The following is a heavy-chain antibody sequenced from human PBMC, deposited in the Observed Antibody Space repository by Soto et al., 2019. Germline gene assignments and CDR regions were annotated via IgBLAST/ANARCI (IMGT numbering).Heavy chain of an antibody. Sequence: SETLSLTCTVSGGSISSGDYYWSWIRQPPGKGLEWIGYIYYSGSTYYNPSLKSRVTISVDTSKNQFSLKLSSVTAADTAVYYCARVKVVGIGYSSSPGESIDYYGMDVWGQGTTVTLSS. CDR2: IYYSGST. D-gene: IGHD6-6*01. V-gene: IGHV4-30-4*01. CDR3: ARVKVVGIGYSSSPGESIDYYGMDV. J-gene: IGHJ6*02. CDR1: GGSISSGDYY.